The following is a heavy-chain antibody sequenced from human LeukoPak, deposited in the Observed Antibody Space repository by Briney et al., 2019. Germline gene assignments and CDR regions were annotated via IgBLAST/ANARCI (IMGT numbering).Heavy chain of an antibody. CDR1: GYSISSGYY. CDR2: IYHSGST. CDR3: ARDDYRYDILTGYWSDAFDI. D-gene: IGHD3-9*01. Sequence: PSETLSLTCTVSGYSISSGYYWGWIRQPPGKGLEWIGSIYHSGSTYYNPSLKSRVTMSVDTSKNQFSLKLSSVTAADTAVYYCARDDYRYDILTGYWSDAFDIWGQGTMVTVSS. V-gene: IGHV4-38-2*02. J-gene: IGHJ3*02.